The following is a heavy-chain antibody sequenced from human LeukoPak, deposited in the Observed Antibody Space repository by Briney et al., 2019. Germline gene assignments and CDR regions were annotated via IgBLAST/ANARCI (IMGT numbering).Heavy chain of an antibody. CDR3: ARGGSFLSSGWNNWFDP. V-gene: IGHV4-30-2*01. Sequence: SQTLSLTCTVSGGSISSGGYYWSWIRQPPGKGLEWIGYIYHSGSTNYNPSLKSRVTISVDTSKNQFSLKLSSVTAADTAVYYCARGGSFLSSGWNNWFDPWGQGTLVTVSS. D-gene: IGHD6-19*01. CDR2: IYHSGST. J-gene: IGHJ5*02. CDR1: GGSISSGGYY.